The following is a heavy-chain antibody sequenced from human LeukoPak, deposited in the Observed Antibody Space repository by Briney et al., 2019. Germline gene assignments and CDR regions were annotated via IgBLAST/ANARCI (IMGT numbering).Heavy chain of an antibody. V-gene: IGHV3-7*01. CDR2: IKQDGRER. J-gene: IGHJ4*02. Sequence: GGSLRLSCAASGFTFSTYWMTWVRQAPGKGLEWVANIKQDGRERYYVEPVKGRFTISRDNAKNSLYLQMSSLRAEDTAVYYCAKVLSSSSRLTPCDYWGQGTLVTVSS. CDR3: AKVLSSSSRLTPCDY. CDR1: GFTFSTYW. D-gene: IGHD6-6*01.